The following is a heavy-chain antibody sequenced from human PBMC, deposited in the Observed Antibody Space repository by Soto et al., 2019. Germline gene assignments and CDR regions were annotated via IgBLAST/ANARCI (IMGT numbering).Heavy chain of an antibody. V-gene: IGHV4-59*08. CDR2: IYYSGST. J-gene: IGHJ4*02. CDR3: ARHGTYGDLDY. Sequence: SETLSLTCTVSGGSISSYYWSWIRQPPGKGLEWIGYIYYSGSTNYNPSLKSRVTISVDTSKNQFSLKLSSVTAVDTAVYYCARHGTYGDLDYWGQGTLVTVSS. D-gene: IGHD4-17*01. CDR1: GGSISSYY.